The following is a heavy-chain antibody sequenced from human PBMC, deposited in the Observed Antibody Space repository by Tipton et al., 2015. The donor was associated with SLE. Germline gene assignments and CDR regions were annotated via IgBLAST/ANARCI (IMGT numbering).Heavy chain of an antibody. J-gene: IGHJ4*02. D-gene: IGHD6-19*01. CDR3: AEIAGAVAVTNYFDY. Sequence: SLRLSCAASGFTVSSNYMSWVRQAPGKGLEWVSVIYSGGSTYYADSVKGRFTISRDNSKNTLYLQMNSLRAEDTAVYYCAEIAGAVAVTNYFDYWGQGTLVTVSS. CDR1: GFTVSSNY. V-gene: IGHV3-53*05. CDR2: IYSGGST.